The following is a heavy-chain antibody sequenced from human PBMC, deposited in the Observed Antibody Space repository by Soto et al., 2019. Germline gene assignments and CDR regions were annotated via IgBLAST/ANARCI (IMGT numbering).Heavy chain of an antibody. CDR1: GGSFSGYY. Sequence: SETLSLTCAVYGGSFSGYYWSWIRQPPGKGLEWIGEINHSGSTNYNPSLKSRVTISVDTSKNQFSLKLSSVTAADTAVYYCARRYGWLYFDYWGQGSLVTVS. D-gene: IGHD3-10*01. J-gene: IGHJ4*02. CDR3: ARRYGWLYFDY. CDR2: INHSGST. V-gene: IGHV4-34*01.